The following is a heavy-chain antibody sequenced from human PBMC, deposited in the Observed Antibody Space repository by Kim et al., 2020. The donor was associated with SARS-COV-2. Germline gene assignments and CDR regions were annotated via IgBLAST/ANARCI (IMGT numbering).Heavy chain of an antibody. J-gene: IGHJ4*02. CDR1: GFSLSDFY. D-gene: IGHD6-19*01. Sequence: GGSLRLSCAVSGFSLSDFYMNWIRQAPGKGLEWVSYISSSGTYTNYADAVKGRFTISRDNAKNSLYLQMSSLRADDTAVYYCARATSSGWPHYWGQGTLVTVSS. V-gene: IGHV3-11*05. CDR2: ISSSGTYT. CDR3: ARATSSGWPHY.